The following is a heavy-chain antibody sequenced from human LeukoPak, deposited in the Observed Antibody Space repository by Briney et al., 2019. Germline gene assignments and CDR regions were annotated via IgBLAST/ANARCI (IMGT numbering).Heavy chain of an antibody. Sequence: GGSLRLSCAASGFTVSSNFMSWVRQAPGKGLEWVSVIYSGGSTYYADSVKGRFTISRDIYKNTLFLQMNSLRAEDTAVYYCARVLFHSLAVFDYWGQGTLVTVSS. CDR3: ARVLFHSLAVFDY. J-gene: IGHJ4*02. V-gene: IGHV3-53*01. CDR2: IYSGGST. CDR1: GFTVSSNF. D-gene: IGHD2/OR15-2a*01.